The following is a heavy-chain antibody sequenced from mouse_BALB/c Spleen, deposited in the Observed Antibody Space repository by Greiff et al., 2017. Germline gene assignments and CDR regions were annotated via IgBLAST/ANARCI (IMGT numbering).Heavy chain of an antibody. CDR3: AKITTVVADAMDY. D-gene: IGHD1-1*01. CDR1: GFSLTDYG. J-gene: IGHJ4*01. Sequence: VKLVESGPGLVAPSQSLSITCTVSGFSLTDYGVSWIRQPPGKGLEWLGVIWGGGSTYYNSALKSRLSISKDNSKSQVFLKMNSLQTDDTAMYYCAKITTVVADAMDYWGQGTSVTVSS. CDR2: IWGGGST. V-gene: IGHV2-6-5*01.